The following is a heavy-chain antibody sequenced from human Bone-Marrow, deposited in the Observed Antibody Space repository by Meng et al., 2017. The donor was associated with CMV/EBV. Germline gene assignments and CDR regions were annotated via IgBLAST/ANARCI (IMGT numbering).Heavy chain of an antibody. CDR3: ARGFTIFGVVIGAFDI. J-gene: IGHJ3*02. CDR1: GFTVSSNY. D-gene: IGHD3-3*01. V-gene: IGHV3-53*01. Sequence: GESLKISYAASGFTVSSNYMSWVRQAPGKGLEWVSVIYSGGSTYYADSVKGRFTISRDNSKNTLYLQMNSLRAEDTAVYYCARGFTIFGVVIGAFDIWGQGTMVTVSS. CDR2: IYSGGST.